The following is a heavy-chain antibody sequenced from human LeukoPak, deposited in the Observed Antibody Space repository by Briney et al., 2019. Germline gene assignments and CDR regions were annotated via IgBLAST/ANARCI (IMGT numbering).Heavy chain of an antibody. V-gene: IGHV3-23*01. D-gene: IGHD4-23*01. CDR1: GFTFSSYG. J-gene: IGHJ4*02. Sequence: GGTLRLSCAASGFTFSSYGMSWVRQAPGKGLEWVSAISGSGGSTYYADSVKGRFTISRDNSKNALYLQMNSLRAEDTAVYYCAKILTTVVTPDFDYWGQGTLVTVSS. CDR3: AKILTTVVTPDFDY. CDR2: ISGSGGST.